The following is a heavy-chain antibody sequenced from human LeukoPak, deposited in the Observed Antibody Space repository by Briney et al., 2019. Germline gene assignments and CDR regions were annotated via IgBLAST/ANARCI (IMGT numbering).Heavy chain of an antibody. Sequence: PGGSLRLSCAASGFTFDDYGMSWVRQAPGKGLEWVSGINWNGGSTGYADSVKGRFTISRDNAKNSLYLQMNSLRAEDTAVYYCARDRRGFDSSGYYFYYWGQGTLVTVSS. J-gene: IGHJ4*02. V-gene: IGHV3-20*04. CDR3: ARDRRGFDSSGYYFYY. CDR2: INWNGGST. CDR1: GFTFDDYG. D-gene: IGHD3-22*01.